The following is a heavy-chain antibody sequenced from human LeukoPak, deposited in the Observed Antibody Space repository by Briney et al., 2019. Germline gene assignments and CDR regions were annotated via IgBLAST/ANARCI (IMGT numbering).Heavy chain of an antibody. CDR2: INHSGST. J-gene: IGHJ4*02. V-gene: IGHV4-34*01. CDR3: ARIIRGGDLDYFDY. D-gene: IGHD2-21*02. CDR1: GGSFSGYY. Sequence: SETLSLTCAVYGGSFSGYYWSWIRQPPGKGLEWIGEINHSGSTNYNPSLKSRVTISVDTSKNQFSLKLSSVTAADTAVYYCARIIRGGDLDYFDYWGQGTPVTVSS.